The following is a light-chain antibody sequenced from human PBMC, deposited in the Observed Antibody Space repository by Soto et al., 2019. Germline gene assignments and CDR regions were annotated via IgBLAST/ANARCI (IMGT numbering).Light chain of an antibody. Sequence: DVQLTQSPSSLCAAVGDRVIITCRASQGINNYLAWYQQKPGKVPNLLIYAASTLQSGVPSRFSGSGSGTHFTLTISTLQPEDVATYYCQKFNSVPTFGGGTKVEI. V-gene: IGKV1-27*01. J-gene: IGKJ4*01. CDR1: QGINNY. CDR3: QKFNSVPT. CDR2: AAS.